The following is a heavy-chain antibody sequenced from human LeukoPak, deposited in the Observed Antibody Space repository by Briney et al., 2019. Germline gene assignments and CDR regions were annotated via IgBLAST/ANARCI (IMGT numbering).Heavy chain of an antibody. CDR3: ARGPLAYSGISGGDY. V-gene: IGHV1-18*01. Sequence: ASVKVSCKASGYTFTSYGISWVRQTPGQGLEWMGWISAYNGNTNYAQKLQGRVTMTTDTSTSTAYMELRSLRSDDTAVYYCARGPLAYSGISGGDYWGQGTLVTASS. J-gene: IGHJ4*02. CDR1: GYTFTSYG. CDR2: ISAYNGNT. D-gene: IGHD1-26*01.